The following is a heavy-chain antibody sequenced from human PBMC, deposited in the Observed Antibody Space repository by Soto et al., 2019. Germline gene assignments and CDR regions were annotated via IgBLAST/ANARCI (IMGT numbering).Heavy chain of an antibody. Sequence: QVQLVQSGAEVKKPGSSVKVSCKASGGTFSSYAISWVRQAPGQGLEWMGGIIPIFGTANYAQKFQGRVTITADESTSTAYMELSSLRSEDTAVYYCARMNIVVVVAATPGWYFDLWGRGTLVTVSS. V-gene: IGHV1-69*12. CDR1: GGTFSSYA. CDR2: IIPIFGTA. D-gene: IGHD2-15*01. J-gene: IGHJ2*01. CDR3: ARMNIVVVVAATPGWYFDL.